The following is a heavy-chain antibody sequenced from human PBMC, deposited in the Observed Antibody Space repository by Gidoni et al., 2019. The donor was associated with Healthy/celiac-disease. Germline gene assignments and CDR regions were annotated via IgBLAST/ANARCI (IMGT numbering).Heavy chain of an antibody. CDR2: ISSSGSTI. Sequence: EVQLVESGGGLVQPGGSLSLSCAAPGFTFSSYEMNWVRQAPGKGLEWVSYISSSGSTIYYADSVKGRFTISRDNAKNSLYLQMNSLRAEDTAVYYCARVTMIVVEEAFDIWGQGTMVTVSS. D-gene: IGHD3-22*01. J-gene: IGHJ3*02. V-gene: IGHV3-48*03. CDR3: ARVTMIVVEEAFDI. CDR1: GFTFSSYE.